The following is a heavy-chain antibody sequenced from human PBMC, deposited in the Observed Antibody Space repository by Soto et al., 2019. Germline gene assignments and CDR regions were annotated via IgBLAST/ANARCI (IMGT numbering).Heavy chain of an antibody. CDR3: AREKSGYYDY. J-gene: IGHJ4*02. Sequence: VASVKVSCKASGYTFTSYGISWVRQAPGQGLEWMGWMNPNSGNTGYAQKFQGRVTMTRNTSISTAYMELSSLRSEDTAVYYCAREKSGYYDYWGQGTLVTVSS. V-gene: IGHV1-8*02. CDR2: MNPNSGNT. CDR1: GYTFTSYG. D-gene: IGHD3-3*01.